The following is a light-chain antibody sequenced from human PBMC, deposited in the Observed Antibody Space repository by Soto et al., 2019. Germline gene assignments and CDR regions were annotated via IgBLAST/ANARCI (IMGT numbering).Light chain of an antibody. V-gene: IGKV3-11*01. CDR3: QQRSNWPIIT. Sequence: EIVLTHSPGTLSLSPGEIATLSCRASQSVSNNYLAWYQQKPVQAPRLLIYGASNRATGIPARFSGSGSGTDFTLSISSLEPEDFAVYYCQQRSNWPIITFGQGTRLEIK. J-gene: IGKJ5*01. CDR1: QSVSNNY. CDR2: GAS.